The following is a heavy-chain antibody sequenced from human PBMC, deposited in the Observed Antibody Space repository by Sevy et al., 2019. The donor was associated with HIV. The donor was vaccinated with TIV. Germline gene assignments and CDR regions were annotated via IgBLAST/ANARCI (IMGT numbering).Heavy chain of an antibody. CDR2: ISSSSSYI. D-gene: IGHD3-22*01. J-gene: IGHJ3*02. CDR1: GFTFSSYS. V-gene: IGHV3-21*01. Sequence: GGYLRLSCAASGFTFSSYSMNWVRQAPGKGLEWVSSISSSSSYIYYADSVKGRFTISRDNAKNSLYLQMNSLRAEDTAVYYCARDNYYDRHLFDIWGQGTMVTVSS. CDR3: ARDNYYDRHLFDI.